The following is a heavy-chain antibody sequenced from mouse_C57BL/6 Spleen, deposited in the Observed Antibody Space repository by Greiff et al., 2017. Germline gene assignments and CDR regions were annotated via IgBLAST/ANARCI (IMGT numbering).Heavy chain of an antibody. CDR2: IRSKSSNYAT. CDR3: VRDKTGTRSYWYFDV. V-gene: IGHV10-3*01. J-gene: IGHJ1*03. CDR1: GFTFNTYA. D-gene: IGHD4-1*01. Sequence: EVMLVESGGGLVQPKGSLKLSCAASGFTFNTYAMHWVRQAPGKGLEWVARIRSKSSNYATYYAASVKDRFTISRDDSQSMLYLQMNNLKTEDTAMYYCVRDKTGTRSYWYFDVWGTGTTVTVSS.